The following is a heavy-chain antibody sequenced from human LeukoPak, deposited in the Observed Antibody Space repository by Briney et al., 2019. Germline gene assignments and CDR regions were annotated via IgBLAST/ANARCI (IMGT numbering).Heavy chain of an antibody. CDR3: AKDWTPHNRVYDCLDA. CDR1: GFAFGVHA. Sequence: GGSLRLTCVGSGFAFGVHAMSWVRQAPGKGPEWVATIGSGADLFYAESVKGRFTISRDDPRNTVWLQMNSLRAEDTALYYCAKDWTPHNRVYDCLDAWGQGTQVTVSS. J-gene: IGHJ5*02. CDR2: IGSGADL. V-gene: IGHV3-23*01. D-gene: IGHD3-16*01.